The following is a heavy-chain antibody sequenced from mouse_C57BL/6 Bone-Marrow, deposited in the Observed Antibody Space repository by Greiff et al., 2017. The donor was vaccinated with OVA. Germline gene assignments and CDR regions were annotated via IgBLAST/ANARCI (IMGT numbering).Heavy chain of an antibody. CDR1: GYTFTSYR. J-gene: IGHJ1*03. Sequence: QVQLQQPGAELVKPGASVKMSCKASGYTFTSYRITWVKQRPGQGLEWIGDIYPGSGSTNYNEKFKSKATLTVDTSSTTAYMQLSSLTSEDSAVYYCARRITTPWYFDVWGTGTAVTVSS. CDR3: ARRITTPWYFDV. V-gene: IGHV1-55*01. D-gene: IGHD1-1*01. CDR2: IYPGSGST.